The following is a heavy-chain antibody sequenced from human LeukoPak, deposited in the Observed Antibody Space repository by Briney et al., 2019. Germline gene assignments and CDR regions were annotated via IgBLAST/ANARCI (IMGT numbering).Heavy chain of an antibody. CDR2: IKQDGSEK. J-gene: IGHJ4*02. CDR3: ARDPDYYYDTENSDY. V-gene: IGHV3-7*01. D-gene: IGHD3-22*01. Sequence: GGSLRLSCAASGFTFSSYWMSWVRQAPGKGLEWVVNIKQDGSEKYYVDSVKGRFTISRDNAKNSLYLQMNSLRAEDTAVYYCARDPDYYYDTENSDYWGQGTLVTVSS. CDR1: GFTFSSYW.